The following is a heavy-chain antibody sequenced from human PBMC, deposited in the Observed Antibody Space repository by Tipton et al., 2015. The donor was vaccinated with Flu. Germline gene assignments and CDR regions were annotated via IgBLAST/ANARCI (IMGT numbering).Heavy chain of an antibody. CDR1: GYSFTSYS. CDR2: INPSGGST. V-gene: IGHV1-46*01. CDR3: AREGSAGGNFDS. J-gene: IGHJ4*02. D-gene: IGHD2-15*01. Sequence: QSGAEVKKPGASVKVSCKASGYSFTSYSMHWVRKAPGQGLEWMGIINPSGGSTSPAQKFQGRVTMTRDTSTSTVYMELNSLRSEDTAVYYCAREGSAGGNFDSWGQGILVTVSS.